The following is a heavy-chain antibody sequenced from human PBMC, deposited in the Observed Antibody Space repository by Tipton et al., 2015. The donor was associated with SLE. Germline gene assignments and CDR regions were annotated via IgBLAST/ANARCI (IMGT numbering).Heavy chain of an antibody. J-gene: IGHJ3*01. CDR2: IRFDGKKE. V-gene: IGHV3-30*02. Sequence: SLRLSCAASGLTFSTYGLHWVRQAPGKGLEWVTFIRFDGKKEYYIDSVKGRFTISRDNSKNTLFLQMNSLRPDDTAVYYCAGYDFWSGHWGAFDVWGQGTMVTVSS. CDR1: GLTFSTYG. CDR3: AGYDFWSGHWGAFDV. D-gene: IGHD3-3*01.